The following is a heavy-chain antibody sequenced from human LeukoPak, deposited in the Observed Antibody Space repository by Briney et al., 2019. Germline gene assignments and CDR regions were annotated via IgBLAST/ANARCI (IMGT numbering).Heavy chain of an antibody. CDR2: ISAYNGNT. CDR1: GYTFTSYG. V-gene: IGHV1-18*01. CDR3: ARGSTIFGVVNYFDY. J-gene: IGHJ4*02. Sequence: ASVKVSCKASGYTFTSYGISWVRQAPGQGLEWMGWISAYNGNTNYAQKLQGRVTMTTDTSTSTAYMELRSLRSDDTAVYYCARGSTIFGVVNYFDYWGQGTLVTVSS. D-gene: IGHD3-3*01.